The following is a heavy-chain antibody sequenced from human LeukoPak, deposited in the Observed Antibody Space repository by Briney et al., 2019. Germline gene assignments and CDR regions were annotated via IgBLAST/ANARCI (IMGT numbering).Heavy chain of an antibody. D-gene: IGHD2-15*01. Sequence: GGSLRLSCAASGFTFSSYSMNWVRQAPGKGLEWVSSISSSSSYIYYADSVKGRFTISRDNAKNSLYLQMNSLRAEDTAVYYCARDGWGGYYYYYMDVWGKGTTVTVSS. CDR2: ISSSSSYI. CDR1: GFTFSSYS. V-gene: IGHV3-21*01. J-gene: IGHJ6*03. CDR3: ARDGWGGYYYYYMDV.